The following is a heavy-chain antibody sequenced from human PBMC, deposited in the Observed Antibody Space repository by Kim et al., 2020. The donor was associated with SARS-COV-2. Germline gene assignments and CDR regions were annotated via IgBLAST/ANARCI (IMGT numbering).Heavy chain of an antibody. Sequence: ASVKVSCKASGYTFKSYPIHWLRQAPGQRLEWMGWANAANDETKYSQKFQGRVTITRDTSANTAYMDLRSLTFEDTAIYYCARAMNSTVYDYWGHGTLGT. J-gene: IGHJ4*01. CDR1: GYTFKSYP. CDR2: ANAANDET. CDR3: ARAMNSTVYDY. V-gene: IGHV1-3*01. D-gene: IGHD4-4*01.